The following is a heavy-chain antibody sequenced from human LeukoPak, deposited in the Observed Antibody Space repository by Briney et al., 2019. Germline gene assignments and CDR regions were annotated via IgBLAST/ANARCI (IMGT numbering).Heavy chain of an antibody. CDR2: WNSGSI. V-gene: IGHV3-9*01. D-gene: IGHD3-9*01. J-gene: IGHJ4*02. CDR3: AKGPYYDILTGYFDY. Sequence: WNSGSIGYADSVKGRFTISRDNAKNSLYLQMNSLRAEDTALYYCAKGPYYDILTGYFDYWGQGTLVTVSS.